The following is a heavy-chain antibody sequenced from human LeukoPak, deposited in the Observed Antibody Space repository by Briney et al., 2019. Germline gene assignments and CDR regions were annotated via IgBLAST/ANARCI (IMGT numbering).Heavy chain of an antibody. J-gene: IGHJ4*02. CDR3: ARSSGTGTFSY. V-gene: IGHV4-39*02. CDR1: GDSISRSTYY. D-gene: IGHD6-19*01. CDR2: VYYGRSP. Sequence: SETLSLTCTVSGDSISRSTYYWAWIRQPPGKGLEWIGSVYYGRSPYFNPSLESRATISVDTSKNHFSLKMSSVTAADTAVYYCARSSGTGTFSYWGQGTLVTVSS.